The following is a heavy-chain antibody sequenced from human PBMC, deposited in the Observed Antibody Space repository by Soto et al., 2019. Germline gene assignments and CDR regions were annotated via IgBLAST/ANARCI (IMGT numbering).Heavy chain of an antibody. V-gene: IGHV2-70*04. CDR3: ARDRPKYYDFWRGRNCVYYYGMDV. Sequence: SGPTLVNPTQTLTLTCTFPGFSPSTSVMRVSWIRQPPGKSMEWLARIDWDDDKFYSTSLTTRITISKDTSKNQVVLTMTNMPPVDTYTYYCARDRPKYYDFWRGRNCVYYYGMDVWGQGT. CDR2: IDWDDDK. J-gene: IGHJ6*02. D-gene: IGHD3-3*01. CDR1: GFSPSTSVMR.